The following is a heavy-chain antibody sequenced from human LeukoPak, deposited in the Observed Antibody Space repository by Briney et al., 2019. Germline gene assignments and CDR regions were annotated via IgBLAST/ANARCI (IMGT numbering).Heavy chain of an antibody. CDR3: AKDLWVAAAGMEGGFDY. Sequence: PGGSLRLSCAASGFTFDDYAMHWVRQAPGKGLEWVSGISWNSGSIGYADSVKGRFTISRDNAKNSLYLQMNSLRAEDTALYYCAKDLWVAAAGMEGGFDYWGQGTLVTVSS. CDR2: ISWNSGSI. D-gene: IGHD6-13*01. J-gene: IGHJ4*02. V-gene: IGHV3-9*01. CDR1: GFTFDDYA.